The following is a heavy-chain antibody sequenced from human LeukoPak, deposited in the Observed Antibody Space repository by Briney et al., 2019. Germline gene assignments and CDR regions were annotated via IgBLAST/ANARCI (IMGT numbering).Heavy chain of an antibody. J-gene: IGHJ6*04. D-gene: IGHD3-3*01. Sequence: PSQTLSLTCTVSGGSTSSGGYYWSWIRQPPGKGLEWIGYIYLCGSTYYNPSLKSRVTITVDASKNQFSLTLSSVTAADMAVYFCARHSGVRSPLGVWGKGTTVTVSS. CDR1: GGSTSSGGYY. CDR3: ARHSGVRSPLGV. V-gene: IGHV4-30-2*05. CDR2: IYLCGST.